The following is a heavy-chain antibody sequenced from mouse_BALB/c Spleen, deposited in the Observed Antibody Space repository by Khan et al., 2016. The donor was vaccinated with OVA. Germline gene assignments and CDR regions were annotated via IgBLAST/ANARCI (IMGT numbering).Heavy chain of an antibody. V-gene: IGHV5-6-5*01. CDR2: ISSGGST. D-gene: IGHD2-14*01. CDR3: AREAYRYDEYYFDY. Sequence: EVELVESGGDLVKPGGSLKLSCAASGFTFSSYVMSWVRQTPEKRLEWVASISSGGSTYYPDRVKGRFTISRDNARNILYLQMSSLRAEDTAMYYHAREAYRYDEYYFDYWGQGTTLTVSS. J-gene: IGHJ2*01. CDR1: GFTFSSYV.